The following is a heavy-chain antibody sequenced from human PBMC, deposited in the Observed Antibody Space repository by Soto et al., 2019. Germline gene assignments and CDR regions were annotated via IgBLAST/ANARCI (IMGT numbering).Heavy chain of an antibody. V-gene: IGHV3-23*01. D-gene: IGHD4-17*01. CDR3: AKDRPDDGGNGD. CDR1: GFTFSSYA. J-gene: IGHJ4*02. CDR2: ISGSGGST. Sequence: GGSLRLSCAASGFTFSSYAMSWVRQAPGKGLEWVSAISGSGGSTYYADSVKGRFAISRGNSKNTLYLQMNSLRAEDTAVYYCAKDRPDDGGNGDWGRGTLVSVSS.